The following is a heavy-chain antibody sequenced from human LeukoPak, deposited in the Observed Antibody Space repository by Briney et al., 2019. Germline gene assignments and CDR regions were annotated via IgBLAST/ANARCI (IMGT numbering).Heavy chain of an antibody. V-gene: IGHV3-64*04. CDR2: ISSNGGST. Sequence: GGSLRLSCSASGFTFSSYAMHWVRQAPGKGLEYVSAISSNGGSTYYADSVKGRFTISRDNSKNTLYLQMNGLRAEDTAVYYCAKDRRGNAPRGAFDIWGQGTMVTVSS. CDR3: AKDRRGNAPRGAFDI. D-gene: IGHD1-1*01. J-gene: IGHJ3*02. CDR1: GFTFSSYA.